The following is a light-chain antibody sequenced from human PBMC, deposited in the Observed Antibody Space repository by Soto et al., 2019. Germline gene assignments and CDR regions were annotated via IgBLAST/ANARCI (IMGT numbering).Light chain of an antibody. CDR3: QETYSTHTGT. J-gene: IGKJ4*01. CDR1: QDIGRR. V-gene: IGKV1-12*01. Sequence: EIQITQSPSAVSASIGDIVTITCRASQDIGRRLAWYQQKPGKAPKLLMYKASSLESGVPSRFSGSGSATDFTLTISSLQPEDFANYYCQETYSTHTGTFGGGTQVDIK. CDR2: KAS.